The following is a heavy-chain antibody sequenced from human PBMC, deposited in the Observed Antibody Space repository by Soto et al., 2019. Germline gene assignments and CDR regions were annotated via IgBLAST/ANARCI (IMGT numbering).Heavy chain of an antibody. CDR1: GGSISSYY. Sequence: QVQLQESGPGLVKPSETLSLTCTVSGGSISSYYWSWIRQPPGKGLEWIGYIYYSGSTNYNPSLKSRXXIXVXXSKSQFSLQLSSVTAADTAVYSCARAGGVGATSRDWGQGTLVTVSS. V-gene: IGHV4-59*01. D-gene: IGHD1-26*01. CDR2: IYYSGST. J-gene: IGHJ4*02. CDR3: ARAGGVGATSRD.